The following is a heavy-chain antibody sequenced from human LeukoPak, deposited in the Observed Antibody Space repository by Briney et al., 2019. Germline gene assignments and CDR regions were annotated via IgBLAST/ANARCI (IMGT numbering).Heavy chain of an antibody. V-gene: IGHV4-39*01. CDR2: IYYSGST. J-gene: IGHJ3*02. Sequence: SETLSLTCTVSGGSISSSSYYWGWIRQPPGKGLEWIGSIYYSGSTYYNPSLKSRVTISVDTSKNQFSLKLSSVTAADTAVYYCARLLLNFGGTYSRGAFDIWGQGTMVTVSS. CDR3: ARLLLNFGGTYSRGAFDI. CDR1: GGSISSSSYY. D-gene: IGHD1-26*01.